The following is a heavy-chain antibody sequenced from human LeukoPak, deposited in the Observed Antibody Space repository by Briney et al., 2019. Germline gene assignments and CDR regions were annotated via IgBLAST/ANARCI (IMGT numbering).Heavy chain of an antibody. CDR2: IYSGGST. CDR3: ASGLQLAFNY. Sequence: PGGSLRLSCAASGFTVSSNYMNWVRQAPGKGLEWVTAIYSGGSTYYADSVKGRFTISRDNSKNTLYLQMNSLRTEDTAVYYCASGLQLAFNYGGQGTLVTVSS. D-gene: IGHD5-18*01. CDR1: GFTVSSNY. J-gene: IGHJ4*02. V-gene: IGHV3-66*02.